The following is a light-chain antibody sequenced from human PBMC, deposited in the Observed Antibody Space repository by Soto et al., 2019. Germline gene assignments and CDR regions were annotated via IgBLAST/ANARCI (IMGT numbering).Light chain of an antibody. Sequence: DIQMTQSPSTLSASVRDRFTIXXRASQNISTWLAWFQQKPGKAPNXVIYDASSLQSGVPSRFSGSGAGTQFTLTISSLQPDDFATYFCQQYNSYSSTFGQGTRLEIK. V-gene: IGKV1-5*01. CDR3: QQYNSYSST. CDR1: QNISTW. J-gene: IGKJ5*01. CDR2: DAS.